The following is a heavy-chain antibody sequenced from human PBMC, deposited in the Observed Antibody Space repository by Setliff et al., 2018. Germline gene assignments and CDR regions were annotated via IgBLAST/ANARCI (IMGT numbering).Heavy chain of an antibody. Sequence: ASVKVSCKASGYTFTSYYMHWVRQAPGQGLEWMGILSPGGGSSSSAQRFQGRVTMTRDTSTNTAYMELRSLRADDTAVYYCARAGVAAADRKGILEYWGQGSLVTVSS. CDR1: GYTFTSYY. D-gene: IGHD6-13*01. J-gene: IGHJ4*02. V-gene: IGHV1-46*01. CDR3: ARAGVAAADRKGILEY. CDR2: LSPGGGSS.